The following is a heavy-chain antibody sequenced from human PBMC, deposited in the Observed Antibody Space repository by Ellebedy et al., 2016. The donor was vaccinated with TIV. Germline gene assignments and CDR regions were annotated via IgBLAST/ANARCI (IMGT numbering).Heavy chain of an antibody. CDR1: GGSISSSSYY. CDR2: IYYSGST. D-gene: IGHD3-10*01. J-gene: IGHJ6*02. V-gene: IGHV4-39*01. Sequence: MPSETLSLTCTVSGGSISSSSYYWGWIRQPPGKGLEWIGSIYYSGSTYSNPSLKSQVTISVDTSKIQFSLNLRSVTAADTAVYDCASNSSRARGVPPIKYYYGMDVWGQGTTVTVSS. CDR3: ASNSSRARGVPPIKYYYGMDV.